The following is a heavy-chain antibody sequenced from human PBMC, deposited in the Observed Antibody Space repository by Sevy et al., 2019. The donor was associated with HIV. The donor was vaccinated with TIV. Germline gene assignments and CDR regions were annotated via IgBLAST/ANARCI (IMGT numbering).Heavy chain of an antibody. CDR2: IWYDGSNK. D-gene: IGHD4-17*01. CDR1: GFTFSSYG. V-gene: IGHV3-33*01. Sequence: GGSLRLSCAASGFTFSSYGMHWVRQVPGKGLEWVAVIWYDGSNKYCADSVKGRFTISRDNSKNTLYLQMNSLRAEDTAVYYCARDQTTVTTGDYYGMDVWGQGTTVTVSS. J-gene: IGHJ6*02. CDR3: ARDQTTVTTGDYYGMDV.